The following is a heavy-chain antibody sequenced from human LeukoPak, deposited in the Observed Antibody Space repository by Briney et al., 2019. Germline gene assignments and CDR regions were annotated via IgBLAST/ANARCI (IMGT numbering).Heavy chain of an antibody. J-gene: IGHJ4*02. CDR2: INHSGST. CDR1: GGSFSGYY. Sequence: SETLSLTCAVYGGSFSGYYWSWIRQPPGKGLEWIREINHSGSTYYNPSLKSRVTISVDTSKNQFSLKLSSVTAADTAVYYCARDQSTRELLLDYWGQGTLVTVSS. CDR3: ARDQSTRELLLDY. D-gene: IGHD1-26*01. V-gene: IGHV4-34*01.